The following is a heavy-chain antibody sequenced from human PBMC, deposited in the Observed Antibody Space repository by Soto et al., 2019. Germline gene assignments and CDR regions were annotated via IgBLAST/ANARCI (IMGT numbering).Heavy chain of an antibody. CDR2: VSSSGGRT. J-gene: IGHJ4*02. CDR1: GFTFSSYA. CDR3: AKAHSNYDY. Sequence: VQQLESGGGLVQPGGSLRLTCAASGFTFSSYAMCWVRQAPGKGLGWISAVSSSGGRTYYADSVKGRFTISRDNSKNTLYLQMNSLRAEDTAVYYCAKAHSNYDYWGQGTLVTVSS. V-gene: IGHV3-23*01. D-gene: IGHD4-4*01.